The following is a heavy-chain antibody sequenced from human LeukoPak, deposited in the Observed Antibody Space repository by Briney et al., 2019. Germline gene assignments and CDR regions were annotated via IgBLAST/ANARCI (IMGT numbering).Heavy chain of an antibody. Sequence: SQTLSLTCTVSSGSISSSDYYRSWIRQPPGKGLEWIGYIYYSGSTYYNPSLKSRVTISVDTSKNQFPLKLSSVTAADTAVYYCARPSWGKPAASRYWGQGTLVTVSS. CDR3: ARPSWGKPAASRY. CDR2: IYYSGST. V-gene: IGHV4-30-4*08. CDR1: SGSISSSDYY. J-gene: IGHJ4*02. D-gene: IGHD2-2*01.